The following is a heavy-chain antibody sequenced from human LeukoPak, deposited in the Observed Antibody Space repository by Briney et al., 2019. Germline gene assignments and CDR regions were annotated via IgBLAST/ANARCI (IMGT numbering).Heavy chain of an antibody. Sequence: SETLSLTCTVSGGSISSGGYYWSWIRQPAGKGLEWIGRIYTSGSTNYNPSLKSRVTISVDTSKNQFSLKLSSVTAADTAVYYCARSNYGDLLFDYWGQGTLVTVSS. V-gene: IGHV4-61*02. CDR2: IYTSGST. CDR3: ARSNYGDLLFDY. D-gene: IGHD4-17*01. J-gene: IGHJ4*02. CDR1: GGSISSGGYY.